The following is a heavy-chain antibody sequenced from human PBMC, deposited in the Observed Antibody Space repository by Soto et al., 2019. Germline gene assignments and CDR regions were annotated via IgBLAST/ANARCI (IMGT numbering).Heavy chain of an antibody. CDR1: GFTFGDYA. CDR3: TRDIEDCSGGSCYHQKN. CDR2: IRSKAYGGTI. J-gene: IGHJ4*02. Sequence: GGSLRLSCTASGFTFGDYAMSWFRQAPGKGLEWVGFIRSKAYGGTIEYAASVKGRFTISRDDSKSIAYLQMNSLKTEDTAVYYCTRDIEDCSGGSCYHQKNWGQGTLVTVSS. D-gene: IGHD2-15*01. V-gene: IGHV3-49*03.